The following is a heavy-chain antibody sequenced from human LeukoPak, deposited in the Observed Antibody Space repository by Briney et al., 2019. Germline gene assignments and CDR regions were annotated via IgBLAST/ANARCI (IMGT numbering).Heavy chain of an antibody. CDR3: ARLLGYCSGGSCYGDY. CDR2: ISAYNGNT. J-gene: IGHJ4*02. D-gene: IGHD2-15*01. Sequence: GASVKVSCKASGYTFTGYYMHWVRQAPGQGLEWMGWISAYNGNTNYAQKLQGRVTMTTDTSTSTAYMELRSLRSDDTAVYYCARLLGYCSGGSCYGDYWGQGALVTVSS. V-gene: IGHV1-18*04. CDR1: GYTFTGYY.